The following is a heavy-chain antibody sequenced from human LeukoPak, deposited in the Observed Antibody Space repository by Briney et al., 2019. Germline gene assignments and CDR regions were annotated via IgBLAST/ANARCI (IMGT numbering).Heavy chain of an antibody. CDR3: ASQGGDGYKGAFDI. V-gene: IGHV3-21*01. Sequence: GGSLRLSCAASGFTFSSYSMNWVRQAPGKGLEWVSSISSSSSYIYYADSVKGRFTISRDNAKNSLYLQMNSLRAEDTAVYYCASQGGDGYKGAFDIWGQGTMVTVSS. CDR1: GFTFSSYS. CDR2: ISSSSSYI. D-gene: IGHD5-24*01. J-gene: IGHJ3*02.